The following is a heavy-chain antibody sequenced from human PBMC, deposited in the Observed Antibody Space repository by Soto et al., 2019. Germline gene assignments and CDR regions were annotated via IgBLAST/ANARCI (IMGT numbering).Heavy chain of an antibody. CDR1: GFTFSSYA. CDR2: ISGSGGST. Sequence: EVQLLESGGGLVQPGGSLRLSCAASGFTFSSYAMSWVRQAPGKGLEWVSAISGSGGSTYYADSVKGRFTISRDNSKNTLYLQMNSLRAEDTAVYYCVGSSGYYYGYFDYWGQGTLVTVSS. CDR3: VGSSGYYYGYFDY. J-gene: IGHJ4*02. V-gene: IGHV3-23*01. D-gene: IGHD3-22*01.